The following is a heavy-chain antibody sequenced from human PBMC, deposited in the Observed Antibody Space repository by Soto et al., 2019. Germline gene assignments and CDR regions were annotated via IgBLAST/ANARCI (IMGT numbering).Heavy chain of an antibody. CDR2: IYHAGST. V-gene: IGHV4-4*02. CDR3: ARGPPIVGNTRPLES. J-gene: IGHJ4*02. CDR1: GGSIINSNW. D-gene: IGHD1-26*01. Sequence: PLETLSLTCTVSGGSIINSNWWSWVRLPPAKGLEWIGDIYHAGSTKYNPSLERRVTMSVDTSNNQFGLTLTSVTAADTAVYFCARGPPIVGNTRPLESWGQGTLVTVS.